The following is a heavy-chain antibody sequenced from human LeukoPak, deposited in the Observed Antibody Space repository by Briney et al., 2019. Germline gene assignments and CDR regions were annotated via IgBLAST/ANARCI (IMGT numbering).Heavy chain of an antibody. D-gene: IGHD2-21*01. Sequence: PSETLSLTCAVSGYSINSGYYWGWIRQPPGKGLEWIGSIYHSGSTYYNPVLKSRVTISADTSKNQFSLKLSSVTAADTAVYYCARHDQLHIVVGENWFDPWGQGTLVTVSS. CDR2: IYHSGST. CDR1: GYSINSGYY. V-gene: IGHV4-38-2*01. CDR3: ARHDQLHIVVGENWFDP. J-gene: IGHJ5*02.